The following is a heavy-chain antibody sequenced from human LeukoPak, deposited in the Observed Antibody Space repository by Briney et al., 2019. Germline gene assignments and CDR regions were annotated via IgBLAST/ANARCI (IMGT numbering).Heavy chain of an antibody. J-gene: IGHJ3*02. CDR1: GYTFTSYA. CDR3: MSSTSSHDAFDI. CDR2: INAGNGNT. Sequence: ASVKVSCKASGYTFTSYAMHWVRQAPGQRLEWMGWINAGNGNTKYSQEFQGRVTITRDTSASTAYMELSSLRSEDTAVYYCMSSTSSHDAFDIWGQGTMVTVSS. V-gene: IGHV1-3*01. D-gene: IGHD2-2*01.